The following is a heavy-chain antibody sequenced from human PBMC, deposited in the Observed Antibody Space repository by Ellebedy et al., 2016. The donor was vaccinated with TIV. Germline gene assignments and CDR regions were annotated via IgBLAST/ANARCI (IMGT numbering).Heavy chain of an antibody. CDR1: GFTFSTCS. V-gene: IGHV3-23*01. D-gene: IGHD2-21*02. J-gene: IGHJ4*02. CDR2: ISGRGDII. CDR3: AKRPGVTADFYFDS. Sequence: GESLKISCAVSGFTFSTCSMSWVRQAPGKGLEWVSAISGRGDIIKYADSVKGRFTSSRDNSKNTLYLQMDTLRAEDTAVYYCAKRPGVTADFYFDSWGQGALVTVYS.